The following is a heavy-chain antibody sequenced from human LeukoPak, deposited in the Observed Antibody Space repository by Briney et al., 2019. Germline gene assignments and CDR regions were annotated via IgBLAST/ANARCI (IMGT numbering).Heavy chain of an antibody. CDR2: ISSSSSYI. V-gene: IGHV3-21*01. D-gene: IGHD4-17*01. J-gene: IGHJ4*02. CDR3: ARDGAVTNGRYFDY. CDR1: GFTFSSYG. Sequence: GGSLRLSCAASGFTFSSYGMHWVRQAPGKGLEWVSSISSSSSYIYYGDSVKGRFTISRDNAKNSLYLQMNSLRAEDTAVYYCARDGAVTNGRYFDYWGQGTLVTVSS.